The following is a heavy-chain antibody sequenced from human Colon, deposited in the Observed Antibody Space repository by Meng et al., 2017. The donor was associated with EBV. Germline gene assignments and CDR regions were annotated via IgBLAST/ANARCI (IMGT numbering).Heavy chain of an antibody. Sequence: GHLQAAGPGLVKPSGTLSLTCAVSGGSISSSHWWTWVRQPPGKGLEWIGEVYHTGSTKYNPSLKSRLTISVDKSKNQFSLNLTSVTAADTAVYYCARVWQSLTAFFDSWGQGTLVTVSS. CDR2: VYHTGST. V-gene: IGHV4-4*02. CDR1: GGSISSSHW. D-gene: IGHD2-21*01. CDR3: ARVWQSLTAFFDS. J-gene: IGHJ4*02.